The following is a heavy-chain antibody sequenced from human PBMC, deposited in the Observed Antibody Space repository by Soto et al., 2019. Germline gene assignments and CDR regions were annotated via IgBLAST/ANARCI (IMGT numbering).Heavy chain of an antibody. CDR1: GFRDGFPFSDYD. V-gene: IGHV3-30*18. D-gene: IGHD1-26*01. J-gene: IGHJ4*02. Sequence: LGLSCAASGFRDGFPFSDYDMHWVRQAPGKGLEWVALISFDGSTKNYVDSVEGRFTISRDNSRDTLFLQMDSLRPEDTAVYYCAKNSFSGSKRILDSWGQGTLVTVSS. CDR2: ISFDGSTK. CDR3: AKNSFSGSKRILDS.